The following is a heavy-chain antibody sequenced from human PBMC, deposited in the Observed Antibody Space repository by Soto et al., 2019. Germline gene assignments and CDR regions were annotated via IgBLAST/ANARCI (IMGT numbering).Heavy chain of an antibody. D-gene: IGHD2-8*01. CDR3: ALSPLEGYFQH. Sequence: GGSLRLSCAASGFTFSSYWMSWVRQAPGKGLEWVANIKQDGSEKYYVDSVKGRFTISRDNAKNSLYLQMNSLRAEDTAVYYCALSPLEGYFQHWGQGTLVTVSS. CDR2: IKQDGSEK. V-gene: IGHV3-7*01. CDR1: GFTFSSYW. J-gene: IGHJ1*01.